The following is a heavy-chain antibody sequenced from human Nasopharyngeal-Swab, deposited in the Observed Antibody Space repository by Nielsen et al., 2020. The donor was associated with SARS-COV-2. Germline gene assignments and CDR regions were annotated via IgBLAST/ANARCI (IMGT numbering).Heavy chain of an antibody. V-gene: IGHV4-61*08. Sequence: SETLSLTCTVSGGSISSGGYYWSWIRQHPGKGLEWIGYIYYSGSTNYNPSLKSRVTIALDTSKNQFSLKLNSVAAADTAVYYCARQGGLRGFDFWSGYLRPFDYWGQGTLVTVSS. J-gene: IGHJ4*02. CDR3: ARQGGLRGFDFWSGYLRPFDY. CDR1: GGSISSGGYY. CDR2: IYYSGST. D-gene: IGHD3-3*01.